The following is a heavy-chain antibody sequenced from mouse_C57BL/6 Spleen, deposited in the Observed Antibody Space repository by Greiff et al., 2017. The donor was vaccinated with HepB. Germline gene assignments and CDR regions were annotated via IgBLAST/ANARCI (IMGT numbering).Heavy chain of an antibody. CDR1: GYAFTNYL. CDR2: INPGSGGT. CDR3: ARSGLYDYVAMDY. V-gene: IGHV1-54*01. Sequence: QVQLQQSGAELVRPGTSVKVSCKASGYAFTNYLIEWVKQRPGQGLEWIGVINPGSGGTNYNEKFKGKAKLTADKSSSTAYMQLSSLTSEDSAVYFCARSGLYDYVAMDYWGQGTSVTVSS. J-gene: IGHJ4*01. D-gene: IGHD1-1*01.